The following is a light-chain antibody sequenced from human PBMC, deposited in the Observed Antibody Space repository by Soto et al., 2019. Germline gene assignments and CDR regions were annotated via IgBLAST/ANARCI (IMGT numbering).Light chain of an antibody. V-gene: IGKV3-11*01. Sequence: EVVLTQSPATLSLSPGDRATLSCRASQSVSTYLAWYQQKPGQAPRLLIYDASNRATGIPARFSGSGSGTDFTLTISSIEPEDFALYYCQQRSDWPSITFGQGTRLEIK. CDR3: QQRSDWPSIT. CDR1: QSVSTY. CDR2: DAS. J-gene: IGKJ5*01.